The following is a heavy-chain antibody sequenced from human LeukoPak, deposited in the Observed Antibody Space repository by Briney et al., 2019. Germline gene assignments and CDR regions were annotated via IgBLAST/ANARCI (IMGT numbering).Heavy chain of an antibody. CDR3: ARVVTAWSMDV. Sequence: GGSLRLSCAASGFAFSSYWMSWFRQAPGKGLEWVANIKQDGSEKFYADSVKGRFTVSRDNAENSLFLQMNSLRAEDTALYYCARVVTAWSMDVWGKGTTVTVSS. D-gene: IGHD2-21*02. CDR2: IKQDGSEK. CDR1: GFAFSSYW. V-gene: IGHV3-7*01. J-gene: IGHJ6*03.